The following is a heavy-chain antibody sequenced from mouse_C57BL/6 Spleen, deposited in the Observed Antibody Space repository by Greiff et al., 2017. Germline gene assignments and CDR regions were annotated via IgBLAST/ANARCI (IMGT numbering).Heavy chain of an antibody. CDR3: ASSYGYDRYFDV. CDR1: GYTFTSYW. J-gene: IGHJ1*03. V-gene: IGHV1-55*01. D-gene: IGHD2-2*01. CDR2: IYPGSGST. Sequence: QVKLQQPGAELVKPGASVKMSCKASGYTFTSYWITWVKQRPGQGLEWIGDIYPGSGSTNYNEKFKSKATLTVDTSSRTAYMQLSSLTSEDSAVYYCASSYGYDRYFDVWGTGTTVTVSS.